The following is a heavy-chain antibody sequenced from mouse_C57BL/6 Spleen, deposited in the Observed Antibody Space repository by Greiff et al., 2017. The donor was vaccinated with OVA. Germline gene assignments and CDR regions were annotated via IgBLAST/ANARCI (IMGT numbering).Heavy chain of an antibody. Sequence: EVQRVESGGGLVKPGGSLKLSCAASGFTFSSYAMSWVRQTPEKRLEWVATISDGGSYTYYPDNVKGRFTISRDNAKNNLYLQMSHLKSEDAAMYYCARYEGAWDAFAYWGQRTLVTVSA. D-gene: IGHD4-1*01. CDR1: GFTFSSYA. CDR2: ISDGGSYT. CDR3: ARYEGAWDAFAY. J-gene: IGHJ3*01. V-gene: IGHV5-4*01.